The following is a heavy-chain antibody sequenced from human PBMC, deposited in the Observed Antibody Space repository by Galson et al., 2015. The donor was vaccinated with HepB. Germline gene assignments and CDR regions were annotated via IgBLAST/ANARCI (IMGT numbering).Heavy chain of an antibody. V-gene: IGHV3-30*18. Sequence: SLRLSCAASGFIFSRSGMHWVRQAPGKGLEWVAVISNDGNNETYADSVKGRFTISSDNSKSTLNLQINRLRAEDTAVYHCVKDGGSTYCGGDCYSAVFEHWGQGTLVTVSA. J-gene: IGHJ4*02. CDR2: ISNDGNNE. CDR3: VKDGGSTYCGGDCYSAVFEH. CDR1: GFIFSRSG. D-gene: IGHD2-21*02.